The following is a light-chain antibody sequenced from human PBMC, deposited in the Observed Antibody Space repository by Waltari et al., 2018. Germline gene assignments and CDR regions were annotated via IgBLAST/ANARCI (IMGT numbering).Light chain of an antibody. CDR2: AAS. V-gene: IGKV1-39*01. J-gene: IGKJ1*01. CDR3: QQNYRSPVT. Sequence: CRASQTISTYLIWFQQKPGKAPKLLISAASTLQSGVPSRFSGSGSGTDFTLTIDSLQPEDFATYYCQQNYRSPVTFGQGTKVEVK. CDR1: QTISTY.